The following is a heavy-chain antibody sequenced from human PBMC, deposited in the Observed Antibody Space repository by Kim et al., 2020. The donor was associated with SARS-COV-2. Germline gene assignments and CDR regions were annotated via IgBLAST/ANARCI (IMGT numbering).Heavy chain of an antibody. CDR1: GGSISSGGYY. CDR3: ARDPIVGATIGGGAFDI. CDR2: IYYSGST. J-gene: IGHJ3*02. V-gene: IGHV4-31*03. Sequence: SETLSLTCTVSGGSISSGGYYWSWIRQHPGKGLEWIGYIYYSGSTYYNPSLKSRVTISVDTSKNQFSLKLSSVTAADTAVYYCARDPIVGATIGGGAFDIWGQGTMVTVSS. D-gene: IGHD1-26*01.